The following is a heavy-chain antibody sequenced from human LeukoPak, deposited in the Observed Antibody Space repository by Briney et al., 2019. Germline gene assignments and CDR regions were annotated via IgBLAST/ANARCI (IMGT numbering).Heavy chain of an antibody. J-gene: IGHJ3*02. CDR2: IIPIFGTA. CDR3: ARDFGLCSSTSCYVALDI. D-gene: IGHD2-2*01. CDR1: GGTFSGYA. V-gene: IGHV1-69*13. Sequence: SVKVSCKASGGTFSGYAISWVRQAPGQGLEWMGGIIPIFGTANYAQKFQGRVTITADESTSTAYMELSSLRSEDTAVYYCARDFGLCSSTSCYVALDIWGQGTMVTVSS.